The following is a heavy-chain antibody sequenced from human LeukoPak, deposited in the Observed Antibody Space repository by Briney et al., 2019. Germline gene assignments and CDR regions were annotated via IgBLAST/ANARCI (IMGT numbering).Heavy chain of an antibody. CDR2: IYSGGNT. CDR1: GFTVSTNY. Sequence: PGGSLRLSCAASGFTVSTNYMSWVRQAPGKGLEWVSVIYSGGNTYYADSVKGRFTLSRDSSKNTLYLQMNNLRAEDTAVYYCARRYSSTWTLDSWGQGTLVTVSS. CDR3: ARRYSSTWTLDS. V-gene: IGHV3-66*01. J-gene: IGHJ4*02. D-gene: IGHD6-13*01.